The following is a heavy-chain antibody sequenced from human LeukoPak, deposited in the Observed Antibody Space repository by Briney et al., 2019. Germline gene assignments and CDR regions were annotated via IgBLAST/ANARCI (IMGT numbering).Heavy chain of an antibody. CDR3: VKGYCYDSSGYYFDPPATRDAFDI. V-gene: IGHV3-64D*06. CDR2: ISSNGGST. D-gene: IGHD3-22*01. J-gene: IGHJ3*02. CDR1: GFTFSSYA. Sequence: GGSLRLSCSASGFTFSSYAMHWVSQAPGEGLEYVSAISSNGGSTYYADSVKGRFTISRDNSKNTLYLQTSSLRAEDTAAYYCVKGYCYDSSGYYFDPPATRDAFDIWGQGTMVTVSS.